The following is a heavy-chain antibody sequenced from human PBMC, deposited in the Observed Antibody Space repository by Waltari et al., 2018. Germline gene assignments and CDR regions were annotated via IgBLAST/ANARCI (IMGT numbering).Heavy chain of an antibody. CDR1: GLSFSSYG. CDR2: SSDNGLST. CDR3: VKTVVGSFIFDY. J-gene: IGHJ4*02. D-gene: IGHD1-26*01. V-gene: IGHV3-64D*06. Sequence: EVQLVESGGGLVQPGGSLRLSCSASGLSFSSYGMHWVRQNPGKGMEFVAGSSDNGLSTYYANSVKNRFSISRDNSKNTLYIKMSSLRSEDTAIYYCVKTVVGSFIFDYWGQGTLVTVSS.